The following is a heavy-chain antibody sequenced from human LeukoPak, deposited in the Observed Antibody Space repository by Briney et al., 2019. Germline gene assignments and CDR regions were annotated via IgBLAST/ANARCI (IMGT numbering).Heavy chain of an antibody. V-gene: IGHV4-34*01. D-gene: IGHD5-12*01. CDR3: ARFSGYAPYYYYYYMDV. CDR1: GGSFSGYY. J-gene: IGHJ6*03. Sequence: PSETLSLTCAVYGGSFSGYYWSRIRQPPGKGLEWIGEINHSGSTNYNPSLKSRVTISVDTSKNQFSLKLSSVTAADTAVYYCARFSGYAPYYYYYYMDVWGKGTTVTVSS. CDR2: INHSGST.